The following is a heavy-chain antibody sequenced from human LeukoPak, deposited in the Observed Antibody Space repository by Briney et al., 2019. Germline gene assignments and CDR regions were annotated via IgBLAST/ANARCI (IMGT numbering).Heavy chain of an antibody. CDR1: GFTFSSYS. CDR3: ARVYGQLRGDAFDI. D-gene: IGHD5-24*01. V-gene: IGHV3-21*01. Sequence: GGSLRLSCAASGFTFSSYSINWVRQAPGKGLEWVSCVSSTSSFIYYADSVKGRFTISRDNAENSLYLQMNSLRAEDTAVYYCARVYGQLRGDAFDIWGQGTMVTVSS. J-gene: IGHJ3*02. CDR2: VSSTSSFI.